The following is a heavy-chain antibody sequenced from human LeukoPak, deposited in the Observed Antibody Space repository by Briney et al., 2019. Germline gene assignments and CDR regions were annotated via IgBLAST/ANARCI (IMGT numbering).Heavy chain of an antibody. Sequence: GGSLRLSCAASGFTVSSNYMSWVRQAPGKGLEWVSVIYSGGSTYYADSVKGRFTISRDNSKNTLYLQMNSLRAEDTAVYYCAKDYGDYERAFDIWGQGTMVTVSS. CDR2: IYSGGST. CDR1: GFTVSSNY. D-gene: IGHD4-17*01. CDR3: AKDYGDYERAFDI. J-gene: IGHJ3*02. V-gene: IGHV3-53*01.